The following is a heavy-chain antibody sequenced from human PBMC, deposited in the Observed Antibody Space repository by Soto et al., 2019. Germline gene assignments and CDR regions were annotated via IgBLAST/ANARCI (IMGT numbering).Heavy chain of an antibody. CDR2: INSDGSSI. Sequence: GGSLRLSCAASGFTFNSYWVHWVRQAPGKGLVWVSRINSDGSSISYADSVKGRFTISRDNAKDTVYLQMNSLRVEDTAEYYCARELRSSGWSDLDHWGQGTLVTVSS. CDR1: GFTFNSYW. D-gene: IGHD6-19*01. V-gene: IGHV3-74*01. CDR3: ARELRSSGWSDLDH. J-gene: IGHJ4*02.